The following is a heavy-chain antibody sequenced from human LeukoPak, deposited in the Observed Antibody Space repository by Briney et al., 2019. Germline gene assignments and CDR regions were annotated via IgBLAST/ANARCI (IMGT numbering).Heavy chain of an antibody. V-gene: IGHV1-46*01. CDR2: INPSGGST. CDR3: ARDHGSQRYWFDP. J-gene: IGHJ5*02. CDR1: GYTFTSYY. D-gene: IGHD1-26*01. Sequence: ASVKVSCKASGYTFTSYYMHWVRQAPGQGLEWMGIINPSGGSTSYAQKFQGRVTMTRDTSTSTVYMYLSSLRSEDTAVYYCARDHGSQRYWFDPWGQGTLVTVSS.